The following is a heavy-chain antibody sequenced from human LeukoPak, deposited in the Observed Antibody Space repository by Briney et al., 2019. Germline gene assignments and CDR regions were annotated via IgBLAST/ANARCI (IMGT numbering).Heavy chain of an antibody. Sequence: IPSETLSLTCAVYGGSFSGYYWSWIRQPPGEGLEWIGEINHSGSTNYNPSLKSRVTISVDTSKNQFSLELSSVTAAHTAVYYCARTGSSSWYKWFDPWGQGTLVTVSS. D-gene: IGHD6-13*01. V-gene: IGHV4-34*01. CDR2: INHSGST. CDR1: GGSFSGYY. CDR3: ARTGSSSWYKWFDP. J-gene: IGHJ5*02.